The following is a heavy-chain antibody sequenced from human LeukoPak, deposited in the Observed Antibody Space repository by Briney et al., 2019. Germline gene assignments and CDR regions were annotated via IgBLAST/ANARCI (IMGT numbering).Heavy chain of an antibody. CDR1: GFTFSSYA. V-gene: IGHV3-30*04. CDR2: ISNDGSNK. CDR3: ARAGIRSSSPVYYYYGMDV. J-gene: IGHJ6*02. Sequence: GGSLRLSCAASGFTFSSYALHWVRQAPGKGLEWLAVISNDGSNKYNADSVKGRFTISRDNSKNTLYMQMNSLRTEDTAMYYCARAGIRSSSPVYYYYGMDVWGQGTTVTVSS. D-gene: IGHD6-13*01.